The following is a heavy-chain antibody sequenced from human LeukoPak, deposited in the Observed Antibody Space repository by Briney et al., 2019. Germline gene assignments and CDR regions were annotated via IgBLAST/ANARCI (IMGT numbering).Heavy chain of an antibody. V-gene: IGHV2-5*02. CDR1: GFSLSTSGLG. CDR2: TYWDDDH. D-gene: IGHD6-19*01. Sequence: SGPTLSKPTQTLTLTCTFSGFSLSTSGLGVGWIRQPPGKALEGLALTYWDDDHRYSPSLQSRITITKDNSKNQVVLTMTNMDPVDTATYYCAHITVPGIAVAGTISWFDPWGQGTLVTVSS. J-gene: IGHJ5*02. CDR3: AHITVPGIAVAGTISWFDP.